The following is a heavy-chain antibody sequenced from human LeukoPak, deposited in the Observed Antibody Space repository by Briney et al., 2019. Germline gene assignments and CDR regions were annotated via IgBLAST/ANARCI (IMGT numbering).Heavy chain of an antibody. D-gene: IGHD3-22*01. CDR1: GFTFSDYY. CDR3: ARESYYYDSSGYYAIYAFDI. Sequence: GGSLRLSCAASGFTFSDYYMSWIRQAPGKGLEWVSYISSSGSTIYYADSVKGRFTISRDNAKNSLYLQMNSLRAEDTAVYYCARESYYYDSSGYYAIYAFDIWGQGTMVTVSS. V-gene: IGHV3-11*04. J-gene: IGHJ3*02. CDR2: ISSSGSTI.